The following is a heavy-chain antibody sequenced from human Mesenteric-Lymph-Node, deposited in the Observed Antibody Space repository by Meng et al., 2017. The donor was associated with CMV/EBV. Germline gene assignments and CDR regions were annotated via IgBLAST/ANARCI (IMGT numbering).Heavy chain of an antibody. V-gene: IGHV1-2*06. J-gene: IGHJ5*02. CDR3: GRGQQTFDP. CDR2: INPKTGGR. Sequence: QVQLVQSGAEVKKPGASVKVSCKASGYSFTGYSIHWVRQAPGQGLEWMGRINPKTGGRSYAQNFQGRVTMTRDTSINTAYMELSSLISDDTAVYYCGRGQQTFDPWGQGTLVTVSS. D-gene: IGHD1-1*01. CDR1: GYSFTGYS.